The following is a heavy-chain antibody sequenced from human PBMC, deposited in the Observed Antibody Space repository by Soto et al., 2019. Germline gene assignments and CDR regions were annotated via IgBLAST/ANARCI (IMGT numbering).Heavy chain of an antibody. V-gene: IGHV3-30-3*01. CDR2: ISYDGSNK. D-gene: IGHD3-22*01. Sequence: PGGSLRLSCAASGFTFSSYAMHWVRQAPGKGLEWVAVISYDGSNKYYADSVKGRFTISRDNSKNTLYLQMNSLRAEDTAVYYCARDRNYYDSSGSGPPGILRVYYYYGMDVWGQGTMVTVSS. CDR3: ARDRNYYDSSGSGPPGILRVYYYYGMDV. J-gene: IGHJ6*02. CDR1: GFTFSSYA.